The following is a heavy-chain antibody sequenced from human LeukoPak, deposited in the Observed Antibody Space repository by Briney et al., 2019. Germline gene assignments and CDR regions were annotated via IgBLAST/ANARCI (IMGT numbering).Heavy chain of an antibody. D-gene: IGHD6-6*01. CDR3: ARAEGSSSGPWYYYYMDV. V-gene: IGHV3-11*01. CDR1: GFTFSDYY. CDR2: ISSSGSTI. Sequence: GGSLRLSCAASGFTFSDYYMSWMRQAPGKGLEWVSYISSSGSTIYYADSVKGRFTISRDNAKNSLYLQMNSLRAEDTAVYYCARAEGSSSGPWYYYYMDVWGKGTTVTVSS. J-gene: IGHJ6*03.